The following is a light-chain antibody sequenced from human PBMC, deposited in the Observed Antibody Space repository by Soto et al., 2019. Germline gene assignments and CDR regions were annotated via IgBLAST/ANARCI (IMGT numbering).Light chain of an antibody. CDR2: SAT. V-gene: IGKV1-12*01. Sequence: DIEMTQSPSSVSASVGDRVTITFRASGAISTYLSWYQQEPGKPPHLLISSATSLQTGVPPRFSGGGSGTDFTPTITNLQPEDCANYFCQQAHAFVTFGGGTRVEVK. CDR3: QQAHAFVT. CDR1: GAISTY. J-gene: IGKJ4*01.